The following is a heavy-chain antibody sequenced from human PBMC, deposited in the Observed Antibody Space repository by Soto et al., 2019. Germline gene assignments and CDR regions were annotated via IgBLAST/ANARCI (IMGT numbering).Heavy chain of an antibody. J-gene: IGHJ6*02. CDR3: ARVENYYETSGYYYTISYYGMEV. D-gene: IGHD3-22*01. CDR1: GFVFSDYY. Sequence: GGSLRLSCAASGFVFSDYYMSWIRQAPGKGLEWVSDISASGSTIYYADSVKGRFTVSRDNAKNSLYLEMHSLRAEDTAIYYCARVENYYETSGYYYTISYYGMEVWGQGTTVTVSS. V-gene: IGHV3-11*01. CDR2: ISASGSTI.